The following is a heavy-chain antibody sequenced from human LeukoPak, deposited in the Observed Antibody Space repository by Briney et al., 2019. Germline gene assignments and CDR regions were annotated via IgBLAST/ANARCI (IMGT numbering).Heavy chain of an antibody. D-gene: IGHD1-26*01. CDR2: ISSSSNI. V-gene: IGHV3-21*01. Sequence: GGSLRLSCAASGFTFSSYSMNWVRQAPGKGLEWVSSISSSSNIYYADSVKGRFTISRDNAKNSLYLQMNSLRAEDTALYYCTRDDGSYSRSPGFDYWGQGNLVTVSS. CDR3: TRDDGSYSRSPGFDY. J-gene: IGHJ4*02. CDR1: GFTFSSYS.